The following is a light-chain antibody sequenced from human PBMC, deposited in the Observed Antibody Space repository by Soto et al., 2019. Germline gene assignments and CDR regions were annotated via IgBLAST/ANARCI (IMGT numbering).Light chain of an antibody. Sequence: QSVLTQPASVSGSPGQSITISCTGTSSDVGGYNYVSWYQQQPGKAPKFMIYDVSNRPSGVSNRFSGSKSGNTASLTISGLQAEYEADSSCSSYTRSSTYVVGPGTKVTVL. CDR3: SSYTRSSTYV. CDR1: SSDVGGYNY. V-gene: IGLV2-14*01. J-gene: IGLJ1*01. CDR2: DVS.